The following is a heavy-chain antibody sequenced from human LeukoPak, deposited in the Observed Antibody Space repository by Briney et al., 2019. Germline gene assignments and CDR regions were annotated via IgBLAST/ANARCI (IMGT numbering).Heavy chain of an antibody. Sequence: GGSLRLSCAASGFTFSRNWMHWVRHAPGKGLVWVSRINGDGSSTIYADSVKGRFTISRDNAKNTLYLQMSSLRAEDTAVYYCVSQDSSGYYYFGYWGQGTLVTVSS. CDR1: GFTFSRNW. V-gene: IGHV3-74*01. D-gene: IGHD3-22*01. CDR3: VSQDSSGYYYFGY. CDR2: INGDGSST. J-gene: IGHJ4*02.